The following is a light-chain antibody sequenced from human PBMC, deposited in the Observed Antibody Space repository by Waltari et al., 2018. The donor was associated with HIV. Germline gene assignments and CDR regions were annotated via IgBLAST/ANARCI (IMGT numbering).Light chain of an antibody. CDR1: QSLLHSAGYNF. Sequence: IVMTQSPLSLPVTPGEPASISCRSSQSLLHSAGYNFLDWYLQKPGQSPQLLFYLGSYRASGVPDRFSGFGSGTDFKLEISRVEAEDVGIYYGMQSLQSLTFGGETKVEIK. CDR3: MQSLQSLT. CDR2: LGS. V-gene: IGKV2-28*01. J-gene: IGKJ4*01.